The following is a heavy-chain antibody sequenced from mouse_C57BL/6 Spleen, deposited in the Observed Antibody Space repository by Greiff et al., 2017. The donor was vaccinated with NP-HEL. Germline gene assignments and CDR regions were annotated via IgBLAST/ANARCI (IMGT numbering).Heavy chain of an antibody. J-gene: IGHJ4*01. V-gene: IGHV1-82*01. CDR1: GYAFSSSW. CDR2: IYPGDGDT. CDR3: ARTYYSNFGAMDY. Sequence: QVQLQQSGPELVKPGASVKISCKASGYAFSSSWMNWVKQRLGKGLEWIGRIYPGDGDTNYNGKFKGKATLTADKSSSTAYMQLSSLTSEDSAVYFCARTYYSNFGAMDYWGQGTSVTVSS. D-gene: IGHD2-5*01.